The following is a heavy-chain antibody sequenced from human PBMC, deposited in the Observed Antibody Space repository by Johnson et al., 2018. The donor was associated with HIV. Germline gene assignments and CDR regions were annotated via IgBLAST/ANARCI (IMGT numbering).Heavy chain of an antibody. CDR1: GFTFSSYG. Sequence: QVQLVESGGDVVQPGRSLRLSCAASGFTFSSYGIHWVRQAPGTGLEWVAVISYDGSNKYYADSVKGRFTISRDNSKSTLSLQMNSLRVEDTAVYYCARGLQSMTVVVTRGAFDIWGQGTMVTVSS. D-gene: IGHD2-2*01. V-gene: IGHV3-30*14. J-gene: IGHJ3*02. CDR3: ARGLQSMTVVVTRGAFDI. CDR2: ISYDGSNK.